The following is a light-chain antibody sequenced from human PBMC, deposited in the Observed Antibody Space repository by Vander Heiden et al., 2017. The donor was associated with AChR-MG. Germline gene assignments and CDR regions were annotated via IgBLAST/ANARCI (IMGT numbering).Light chain of an antibody. V-gene: IGLV3-1*01. J-gene: IGLJ2*01. Sequence: SYDLTQPPSVSVSPGQTASITCSGDKLGDKYVCWYQQKAGQSPVLVIYQDFKRPSGIPERFSGPISGNTATLTISGTQAMDEADYYCQTWDSTTVGFGGGTKLTVL. CDR3: QTWDSTTVG. CDR1: KLGDKY. CDR2: QDF.